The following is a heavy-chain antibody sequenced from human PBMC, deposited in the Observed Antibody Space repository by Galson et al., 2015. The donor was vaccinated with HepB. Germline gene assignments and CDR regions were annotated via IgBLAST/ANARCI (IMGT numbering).Heavy chain of an antibody. V-gene: IGHV1-46*01. CDR2: INPSGGST. Sequence: SVKVSCKASGYTFTSYYMHWVRQAPRQGLGWMGIINPSGGSTSYAQKFQGRVTMTRDTSTSTVYMELSSLRSEDTAVYYCARDPSPHYGSGNGAFDIWGQGTMVTVSS. D-gene: IGHD3-10*01. CDR3: ARDPSPHYGSGNGAFDI. CDR1: GYTFTSYY. J-gene: IGHJ3*02.